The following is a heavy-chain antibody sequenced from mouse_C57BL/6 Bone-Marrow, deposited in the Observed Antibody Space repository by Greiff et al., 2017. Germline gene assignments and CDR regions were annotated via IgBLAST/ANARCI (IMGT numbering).Heavy chain of an antibody. CDR2: IRSKSNNYAT. CDR1: GFSFNTYA. Sequence: EVKLVESGGGLVQPKGSLKLSCAASGFSFNTYAMNWVRQAPGKGLEWVARIRSKSNNYATYYADSVKDRFTISRDDSESMLYLQMNNLKTEDTAMYYCVSSDPRGAMDYWGQGTSVTVSS. CDR3: VSSDPRGAMDY. V-gene: IGHV10-1*01. J-gene: IGHJ4*01.